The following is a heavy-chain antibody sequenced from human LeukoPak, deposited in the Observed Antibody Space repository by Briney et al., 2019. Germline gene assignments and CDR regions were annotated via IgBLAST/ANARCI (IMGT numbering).Heavy chain of an antibody. CDR2: IKQDGSEK. J-gene: IGHJ4*02. CDR3: ARGRGSYSDY. CDR1: GFTFSSYS. Sequence: PGGSLRLSCAASGFTFSSYSMNWVRQAPGKGLEWVANIKQDGSEKYYVDSVKGRFTISRDNAKNSLYLQMNSLRAEDTAVYYCARGRGSYSDYWGQGTLVTVSS. V-gene: IGHV3-7*01. D-gene: IGHD3-16*01.